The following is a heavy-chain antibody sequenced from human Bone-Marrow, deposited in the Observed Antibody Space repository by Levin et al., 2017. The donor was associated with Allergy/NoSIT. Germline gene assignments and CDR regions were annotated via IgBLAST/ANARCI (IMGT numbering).Heavy chain of an antibody. D-gene: IGHD1-26*01. CDR2: VSGNNGHT. CDR3: ARPFVVGTTFPIGYYYGMDV. CDR1: GYSFTTYG. V-gene: IGHV1-18*01. Sequence: ASVKVSCKASGYSFTTYGISWVRQAPGQGLEWMGWVSGNNGHTHYAQKFQGRVTMTTDTSTSTAYMELRSLGSDDTAVYYCARPFVVGTTFPIGYYYGMDVWGQGTTVAVSS. J-gene: IGHJ6*02.